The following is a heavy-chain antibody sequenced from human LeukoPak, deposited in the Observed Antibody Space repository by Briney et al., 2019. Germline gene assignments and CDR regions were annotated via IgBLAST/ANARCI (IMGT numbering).Heavy chain of an antibody. Sequence: ASVKVSCKASGGTFSSYAISWVRQAPGQGLEWMGRIIPILGIANYAQKFQGRVTITADKSTSTAYMELSSLRSEDTAVYYCARDRRYYGGNSDRFDPWGQGTLVTVSS. V-gene: IGHV1-69*04. J-gene: IGHJ5*02. CDR2: IIPILGIA. D-gene: IGHD4-23*01. CDR3: ARDRRYYGGNSDRFDP. CDR1: GGTFSSYA.